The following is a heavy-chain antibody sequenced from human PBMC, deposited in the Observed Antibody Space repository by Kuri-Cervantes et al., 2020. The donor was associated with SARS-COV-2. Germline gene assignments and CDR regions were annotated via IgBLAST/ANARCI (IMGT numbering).Heavy chain of an antibody. CDR1: GFTFISSW. J-gene: IGHJ4*02. D-gene: IGHD5-12*01. Sequence: GESLKISCAASGFTFISSWMHWVHQAPEKGLEWAADIKCDGSEKHYVNSVKGRLTISRDNAKKSLHLQVNSLRADDMTVAYCARWASGYDYDPFDFWGQGTLVTVSS. CDR2: IKCDGSEK. V-gene: IGHV3-52*01. CDR3: ARWASGYDYDPFDF.